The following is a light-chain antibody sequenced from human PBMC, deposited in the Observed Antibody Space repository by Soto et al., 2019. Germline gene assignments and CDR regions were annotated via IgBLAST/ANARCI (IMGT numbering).Light chain of an antibody. CDR2: EGN. CDR1: SSDVGSYNL. Sequence: QSVLTQPASVSGSPGQSITISCTGTSSDVGSYNLVSWYQQHPGKAPKLMMYEGNKRPSGVSNRVSGSKSANTASLTISGLQTEDEADYYCCSYAGTNTFVFGTGTKLTVL. V-gene: IGLV2-23*01. J-gene: IGLJ1*01. CDR3: CSYAGTNTFV.